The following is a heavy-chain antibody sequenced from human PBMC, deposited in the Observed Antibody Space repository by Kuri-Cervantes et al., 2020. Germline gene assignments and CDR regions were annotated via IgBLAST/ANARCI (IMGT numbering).Heavy chain of an antibody. CDR1: GGSIRSYY. Sequence: SWTVAGGSIRSYYWSLIRQPAGKGLEWIGRIYTSGSTNYNPSLKGRVTISVDKSKNQFALKLSSVTAADTAVYYCARGLNYGNSPFDYWGQGTRVTVSS. J-gene: IGHJ4*02. CDR2: IYTSGST. V-gene: IGHV4-4*07. D-gene: IGHD4-23*01. CDR3: ARGLNYGNSPFDY.